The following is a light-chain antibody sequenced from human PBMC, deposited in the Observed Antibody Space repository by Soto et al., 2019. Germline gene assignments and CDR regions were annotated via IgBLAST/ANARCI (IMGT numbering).Light chain of an antibody. CDR2: DVS. J-gene: IGKJ4*01. CDR1: QSVDRNF. Sequence: EIVLTQSPGTLSLSPGESATLSCRASQSVDRNFLAWFQHKPGQAPRLLIYDVSNRATGIPDRFSASGSGTDFPLTVSRLEPEDFAVYYCHQYAHSPLTFGGGTKVETK. CDR3: HQYAHSPLT. V-gene: IGKV3-20*01.